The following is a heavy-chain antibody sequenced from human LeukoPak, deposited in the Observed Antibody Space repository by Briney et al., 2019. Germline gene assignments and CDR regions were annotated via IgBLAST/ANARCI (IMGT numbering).Heavy chain of an antibody. CDR2: IYSGGRT. CDR3: ASRGGRKYYDILTLSDAFDI. Sequence: GGALRLSCAGSGCTVSSKYMSGVRQAGGKGGEGVGVIYSGGRTYYTDCVKGGLTISRDNSKNTLYLQMNSLRAEDTAVYYCASRGGRKYYDILTLSDAFDIWGQGTMVTVSS. CDR1: GCTVSSKY. D-gene: IGHD3-9*01. J-gene: IGHJ3*02. V-gene: IGHV3-53*01.